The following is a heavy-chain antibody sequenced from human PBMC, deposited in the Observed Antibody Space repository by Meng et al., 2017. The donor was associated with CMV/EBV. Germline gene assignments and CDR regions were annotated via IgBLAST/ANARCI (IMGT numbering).Heavy chain of an antibody. CDR3: AKDFYDFWSGYLIDYYYYYGMDV. J-gene: IGHJ6*04. Sequence: GESLKISCAASGFTFSSYSMNWVRQAPGKGLEWVAFIRYDGSNKYYADSVKGRFTISRDNSKNTLYLQMNSLRAEDTAVYYCAKDFYDFWSGYLIDYYYYYGMDVWGKGTTVTVSS. CDR1: GFTFSSYS. V-gene: IGHV3-30*02. D-gene: IGHD3-3*01. CDR2: IRYDGSNK.